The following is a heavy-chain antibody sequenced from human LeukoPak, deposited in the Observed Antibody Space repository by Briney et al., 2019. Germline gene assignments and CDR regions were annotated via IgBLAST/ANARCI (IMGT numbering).Heavy chain of an antibody. CDR2: IHYTGST. V-gene: IGHV4-39*01. J-gene: IGHJ4*02. Sequence: SETLSLTCTVSGGSISNSNYYWGWLRQPPGKGLEWMGSIHYTGSTYYNPSLTSRVTMSVDTSKNQFSLKLSSVTAADTAVYYCARRPNYYGSGSYYFYFDYWGQGTLVTVSS. CDR3: ARRPNYYGSGSYYFYFDY. CDR1: GGSISNSNYY. D-gene: IGHD3-10*01.